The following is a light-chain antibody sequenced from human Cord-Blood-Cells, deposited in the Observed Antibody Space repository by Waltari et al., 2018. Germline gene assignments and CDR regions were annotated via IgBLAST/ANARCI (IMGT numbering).Light chain of an antibody. CDR1: QSVSSIY. V-gene: IGKV3-20*01. J-gene: IGKJ4*01. Sequence: EIVLPQSQGTLSLSPGERATLSSRASQSVSSIYLAWYQQKPGQAPRLLIYGASSRATGIPDRFSGSGSGTDFTLTISRLEPEDFAVYYCQQYGSSPSLTFGGGTKVEIK. CDR3: QQYGSSPSLT. CDR2: GAS.